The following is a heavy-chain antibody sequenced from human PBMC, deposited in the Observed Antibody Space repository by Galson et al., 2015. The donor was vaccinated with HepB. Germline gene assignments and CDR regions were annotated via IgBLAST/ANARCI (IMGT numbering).Heavy chain of an antibody. CDR3: ARGRWAIYYDGTSGWFDP. D-gene: IGHD3-22*01. J-gene: IGHJ5*02. CDR1: GGSISSGDYY. CDR2: IFYSGST. V-gene: IGHV4-30-4*01. Sequence: TLSLTCTVSGGSISSGDYYWSWIRQPPGKGLEFIGYIFYSGSTYYNPSLKSRVTISEVTSTNQFSLKLSSVTAADTAVYYCARGRWAIYYDGTSGWFDPWGQGTLVTVSS.